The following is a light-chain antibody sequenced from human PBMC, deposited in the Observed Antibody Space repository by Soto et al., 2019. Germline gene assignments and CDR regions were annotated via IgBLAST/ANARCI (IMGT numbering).Light chain of an antibody. CDR1: QSVTSN. J-gene: IGKJ1*01. V-gene: IGKV3-15*01. Sequence: EIGMTQSPATLSVSPRERATLSCRASQSVTSNSAWFQQKPGQAPRLLIYGASTRATGIPAMFSASGSGTEFTLTVSSLQSKDFAVYYCQQYNNWPRTFGKGTKVEIK. CDR2: GAS. CDR3: QQYNNWPRT.